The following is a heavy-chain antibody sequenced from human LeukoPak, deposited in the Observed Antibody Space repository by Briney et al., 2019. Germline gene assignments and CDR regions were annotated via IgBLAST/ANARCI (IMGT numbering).Heavy chain of an antibody. CDR1: GFTFSSFA. CDR2: INSSGGK. J-gene: IGHJ5*01. V-gene: IGHV3-23*01. D-gene: IGHD6-6*01. Sequence: PGGSLRLSCAASGFTFSSFAMSWVRQAPGKGLEWVTTINSSGGKNYAESVKGRFTISRDNAKNTVYLEMNTLTIDDTAIYYCAKDWAARPSNWFDSWGQGTLVTVSS. CDR3: AKDWAARPSNWFDS.